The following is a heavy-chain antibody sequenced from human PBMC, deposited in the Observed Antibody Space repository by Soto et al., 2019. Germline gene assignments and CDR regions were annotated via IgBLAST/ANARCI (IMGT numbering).Heavy chain of an antibody. Sequence: QVQLVESGGGVVQPGRSLRLSCAASGFTFSSYGMHWVRQAPGKGLEWVAVISYDGSNKYYADSVKGRFTISRDNSKNTLYLQMNSLRAEDTAVYYCAKDLGVKFRVDWFDHWGQGTLVTVSS. V-gene: IGHV3-30*18. CDR3: AKDLGVKFRVDWFDH. CDR2: ISYDGSNK. D-gene: IGHD3-3*01. J-gene: IGHJ5*02. CDR1: GFTFSSYG.